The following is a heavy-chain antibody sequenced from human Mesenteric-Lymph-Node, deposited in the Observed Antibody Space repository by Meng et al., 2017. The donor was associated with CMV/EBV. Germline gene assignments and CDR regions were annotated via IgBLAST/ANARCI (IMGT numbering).Heavy chain of an antibody. CDR2: IKGDGSWT. D-gene: IGHD3-3*01. Sequence: GESLKISCAASGFIFNNFWMHWVRQAPGKGLVWVSRIKGDGSWTNYADSVKGRFTISRDNSKNTVYLQMNSLRAEDTAVYYCAKGSIRFLEWLSDYWGQGTQVTVSS. V-gene: IGHV3-74*01. CDR3: AKGSIRFLEWLSDY. J-gene: IGHJ4*02. CDR1: GFIFNNFW.